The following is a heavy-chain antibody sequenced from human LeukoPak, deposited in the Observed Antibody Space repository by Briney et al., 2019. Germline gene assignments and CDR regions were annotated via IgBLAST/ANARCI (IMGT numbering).Heavy chain of an antibody. CDR3: ARGTAYSGSWYPYYYGMDV. D-gene: IGHD6-13*01. J-gene: IGHJ6*02. CDR2: MNPNSGNT. V-gene: IGHV1-8*01. CDR1: GYTFTSYD. Sequence: ASVKVSCKASGYTFTSYDINWVRQATGQGLEWMGWMNPNSGNTGYAQKFQGRVTMTRNTSISTAYMELSSLRSEDTAVYYCARGTAYSGSWYPYYYGMDVWGQGTTVTVSS.